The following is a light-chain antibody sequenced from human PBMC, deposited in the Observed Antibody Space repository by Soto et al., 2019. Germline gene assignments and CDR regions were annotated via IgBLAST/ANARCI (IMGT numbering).Light chain of an antibody. J-gene: IGKJ4*01. CDR1: QSVSSN. V-gene: IGKV3-15*01. CDR2: GAS. Sequence: EIVMTQSPATLSLSPGERATLSCRASQSVSSNVAWYQQIPGQTPRLLIYGASTRATGIPVRFSGSGSGTEFTLTISRLEPEDFAVYYCQQYGSSPVTFGGGTKVEIK. CDR3: QQYGSSPVT.